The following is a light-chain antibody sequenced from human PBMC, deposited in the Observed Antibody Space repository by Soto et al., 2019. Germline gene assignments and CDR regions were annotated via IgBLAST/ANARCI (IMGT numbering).Light chain of an antibody. CDR1: QSVRNN. Sequence: EIMMTQSPATLSVSPGERATLSCWASQSVRNNLAWYQQKPGQAPRLLINGASTRATGVPVRFSGSGSGTEFTLTISSLLPEDVAVYYCQQYNNRPTFGQGTRLEVK. V-gene: IGKV3-15*01. J-gene: IGKJ5*01. CDR2: GAS. CDR3: QQYNNRPT.